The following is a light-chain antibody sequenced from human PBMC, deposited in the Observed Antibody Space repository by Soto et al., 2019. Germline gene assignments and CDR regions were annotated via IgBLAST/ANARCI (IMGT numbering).Light chain of an antibody. CDR1: HSLLHSNGYNY. J-gene: IGKJ4*01. V-gene: IGKV2-28*01. CDR2: LGS. Sequence: IVMTQSPLSLPVTPGEPASISCRSSHSLLHSNGYNYLDWYLQKPGQSPHLLIYLGSNRASGVPVRFSGSGSGTDFTLKISRVEAEDVGVYYCMQAITTPPFGGGTKVEIK. CDR3: MQAITTPP.